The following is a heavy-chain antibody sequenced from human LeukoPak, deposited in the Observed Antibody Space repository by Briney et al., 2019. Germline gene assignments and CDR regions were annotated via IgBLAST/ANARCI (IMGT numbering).Heavy chain of an antibody. CDR1: GGSISPYY. Sequence: SETLSLTCTVSGGSISPYYWSWILQPPGKGLEWIGYIYYSGTTNYNPSLKGRVTISVDTSRNQFSLKLSSVTAADTAVYYCARGRLGGSGSYYNVLDYWGQGTLVTVSS. D-gene: IGHD3-10*01. CDR2: IYYSGTT. CDR3: ARGRLGGSGSYYNVLDY. J-gene: IGHJ4*02. V-gene: IGHV4-59*01.